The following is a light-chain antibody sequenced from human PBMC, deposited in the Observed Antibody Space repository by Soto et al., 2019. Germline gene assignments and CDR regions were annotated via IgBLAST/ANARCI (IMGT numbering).Light chain of an antibody. J-gene: IGKJ1*01. Sequence: EIVLTQSPGTLSLSPGETATLSCRASQTVGTNFLAWYQQKPGQAPRLLMFGTSNRATDIPDRFGGSGSGTDFTLNISRLEPEDVAVYYCQHYSRTLPWTVGQGTKVDIK. CDR2: GTS. V-gene: IGKV3-20*01. CDR1: QTVGTNF. CDR3: QHYSRTLPWT.